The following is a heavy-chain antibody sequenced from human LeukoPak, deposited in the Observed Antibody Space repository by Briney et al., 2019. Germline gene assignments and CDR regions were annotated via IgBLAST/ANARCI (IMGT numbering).Heavy chain of an antibody. D-gene: IGHD4-23*01. J-gene: IGHJ4*02. CDR1: GGSISTYY. CDR2: IYFSGAT. Sequence: SETLSLTCTVSGGSISTYYWSWIRQSPGKGLEWIGYIYFSGATNYNPSLKSRVTISVNTSKNQFSLKLSSVTAADTAVYYCARVGDGNPTYDYWGQGTLVTVSS. CDR3: ARVGDGNPTYDY. V-gene: IGHV4-59*12.